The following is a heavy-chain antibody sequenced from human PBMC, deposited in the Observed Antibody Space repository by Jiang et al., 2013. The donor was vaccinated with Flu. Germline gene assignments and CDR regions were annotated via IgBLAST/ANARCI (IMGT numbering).Heavy chain of an antibody. CDR2: IYYSGST. V-gene: IGHV4-59*08. CDR3: ARQVDTAIDY. J-gene: IGHJ4*02. Sequence: PGLVKPSETLSLTCTVSGGSISSYYWSWIRQPPGKGLEWIGYIYYSGSTNYNPSLKSRVTISVDTSKNQFSLKLSSVTAADTAVYYCARQVDTAIDYWGQGTLVTVSS. CDR1: GGSISSYY. D-gene: IGHD5-18*01.